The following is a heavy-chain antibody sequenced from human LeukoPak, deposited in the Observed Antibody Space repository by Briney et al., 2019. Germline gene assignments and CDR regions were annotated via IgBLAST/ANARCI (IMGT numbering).Heavy chain of an antibody. Sequence: PGGSLRLSCAASGFSFSSYAMSWFRQAPGKGLEWVSTIGWSGVDTYYADSVKGRFTIYKDSSKNTLQMNSLSGEDTAVYYCVKHSGSGYGNSDSWGQGTLVTVSS. CDR1: GFSFSSYA. CDR2: IGWSGVDT. CDR3: VKHSGSGYGNSDS. J-gene: IGHJ4*02. D-gene: IGHD3-22*01. V-gene: IGHV3-23*01.